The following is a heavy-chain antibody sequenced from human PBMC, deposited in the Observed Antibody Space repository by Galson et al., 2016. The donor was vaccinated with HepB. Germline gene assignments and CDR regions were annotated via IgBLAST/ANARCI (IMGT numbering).Heavy chain of an antibody. V-gene: IGHV3-7*03. J-gene: IGHJ4*02. Sequence: SLRLSCAASGFTFSTFWMTWVRQAPGKGLEWVANIKQDGSGKYYVDSVKGRFPISRDNAKNSVYLQMNSLRGDDTAVYYCMSYSDAWYSGFWGQGTLVTVAS. D-gene: IGHD6-13*01. CDR1: GFTFSTFW. CDR2: IKQDGSGK. CDR3: MSYSDAWYSGF.